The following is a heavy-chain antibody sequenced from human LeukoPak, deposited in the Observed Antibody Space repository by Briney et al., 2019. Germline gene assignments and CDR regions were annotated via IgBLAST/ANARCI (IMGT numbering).Heavy chain of an antibody. CDR1: GATFTSYA. J-gene: IGHJ4*02. D-gene: IGHD3-16*01. Sequence: GASVNVSCTSSGATFTSYAISWVREAPGQGLEWMGGIIPIFGTANYAQKFQGRVTITADKSTRTAYMELSRLRSEDTAVYYCARAGGYDYVWGSYKYYFDYLGEGTLVTVSS. V-gene: IGHV1-69*06. CDR2: IIPIFGTA. CDR3: ARAGGYDYVWGSYKYYFDY.